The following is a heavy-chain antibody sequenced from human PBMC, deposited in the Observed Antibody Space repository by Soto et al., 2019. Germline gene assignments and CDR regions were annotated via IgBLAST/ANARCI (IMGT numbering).Heavy chain of an antibody. Sequence: PSETLSPACVAYGGSFSGYYCSWIRQPPGKGLEWIGEINHSGSTNYNPSLKSRVTISVDTSKNQFSLKLSSVTAADTAVYYCARIKPSTVTTNDYWGQGTLVTVSS. CDR2: INHSGST. D-gene: IGHD4-17*01. CDR1: GGSFSGYY. J-gene: IGHJ4*02. V-gene: IGHV4-34*01. CDR3: ARIKPSTVTTNDY.